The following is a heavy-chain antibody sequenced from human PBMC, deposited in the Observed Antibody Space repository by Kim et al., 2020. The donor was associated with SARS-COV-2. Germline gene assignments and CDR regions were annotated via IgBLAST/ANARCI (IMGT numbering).Heavy chain of an antibody. V-gene: IGHV4-34*01. D-gene: IGHD3-10*01. CDR2: INHSGST. J-gene: IGHJ4*02. Sequence: SETLSLTCAVYGGSFSGYYWSWIRQPPGKGLEWIGEINHSGSTNYNPSLKSRVTISVDTSKNQFSLKLSSVTAADTAVYYCARASFGEYYFDYWGQGTLVTVSS. CDR1: GGSFSGYY. CDR3: ARASFGEYYFDY.